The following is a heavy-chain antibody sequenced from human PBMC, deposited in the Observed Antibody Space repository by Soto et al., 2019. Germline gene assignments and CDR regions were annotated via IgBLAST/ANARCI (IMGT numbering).Heavy chain of an antibody. CDR3: ARLQRTVTAYYYYYDMDV. Sequence: QVQLQESGPGLVKPSETLSLTCTVSGGSISSNFWSWIRQPPRKGLAWIGNFYYTGSTNYNASLKSRVTISVDTSKTQFSLKLSSVTAADTAVYYCARLQRTVTAYYYYYDMDVWGQGTTVTVSS. J-gene: IGHJ6*02. CDR1: GGSISSNF. CDR2: FYYTGST. D-gene: IGHD2-21*02. V-gene: IGHV4-59*01.